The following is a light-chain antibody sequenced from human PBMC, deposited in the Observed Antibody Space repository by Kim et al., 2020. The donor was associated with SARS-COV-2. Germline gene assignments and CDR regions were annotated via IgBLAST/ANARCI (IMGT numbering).Light chain of an antibody. Sequence: ELTQDPAVSVALGQTVRITCQGDSLRSYYASWYQQKPGQAPVLVIYGKNNRPSGIPDRFSGSSSGNTASLTITGAQAEDEADYYCNSRDSSGNHVVFGGGTKLTVL. V-gene: IGLV3-19*01. CDR2: GKN. CDR3: NSRDSSGNHVV. CDR1: SLRSYY. J-gene: IGLJ2*01.